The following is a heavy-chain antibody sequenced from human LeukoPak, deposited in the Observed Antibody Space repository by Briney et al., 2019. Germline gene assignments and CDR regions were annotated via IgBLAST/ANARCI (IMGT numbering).Heavy chain of an antibody. CDR2: INHSGST. V-gene: IGHV4-34*01. CDR1: GGSFSGYY. J-gene: IGHJ3*02. CDR3: ARGGLGGAFDI. D-gene: IGHD3-16*01. Sequence: PSETLPLTCAVYGGSFSGYYWSWIRQPPGKGLEWIGEINHSGSTNYNPSLKSRVTISVDTSKNQFSLKLSSVTAADTAVYYCARGGLGGAFDIWGQGTMVTVSS.